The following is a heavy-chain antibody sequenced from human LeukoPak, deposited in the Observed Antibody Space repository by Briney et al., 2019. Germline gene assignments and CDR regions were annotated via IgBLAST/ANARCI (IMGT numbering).Heavy chain of an antibody. J-gene: IGHJ4*02. D-gene: IGHD5-18*01. CDR3: ASGPGYSYGYSFDY. V-gene: IGHV3-53*01. CDR1: GFTFSSYS. CDR2: IYSGGST. Sequence: GGSLRLSCAASGFTFSSYSMNWVRQAPGKGLEWVSVIYSGGSTYYADSVKGRFTISRDNSKNTLYLQMNSLRAEDTAVYYCASGPGYSYGYSFDYWGQGTLVIVSS.